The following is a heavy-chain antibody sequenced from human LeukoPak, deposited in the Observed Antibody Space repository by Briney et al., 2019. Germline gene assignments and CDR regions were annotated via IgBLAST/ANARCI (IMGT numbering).Heavy chain of an antibody. CDR2: IYHSGST. CDR3: ARATSIWGYYYFDY. D-gene: IGHD7-27*01. V-gene: IGHV4-38-2*02. Sequence: SETLSLTCTVSGYSISSGYYWGWIRQPPGKGLEWIGSIYHSGSTYYNPSLKSRVTISVDTSKNQFSLKLSSVTAADTAVYYCARATSIWGYYYFDYWGQGTLVTVSS. J-gene: IGHJ4*02. CDR1: GYSISSGYY.